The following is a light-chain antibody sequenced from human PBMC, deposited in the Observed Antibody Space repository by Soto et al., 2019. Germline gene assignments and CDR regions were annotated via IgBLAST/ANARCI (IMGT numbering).Light chain of an antibody. V-gene: IGKV1-39*01. J-gene: IGKJ4*02. CDR3: QQRCMYPSP. Sequence: VYQSPASLSASVGDRVTIICRASQDIAIYLAWYQQIPGEAPKLLIYAASTLQSGVPSRFSGSGSGTDFTLTISSLQPEDFATYYCQQRCMYPSPFGGRSKA. CDR2: AAS. CDR1: QDIAIY.